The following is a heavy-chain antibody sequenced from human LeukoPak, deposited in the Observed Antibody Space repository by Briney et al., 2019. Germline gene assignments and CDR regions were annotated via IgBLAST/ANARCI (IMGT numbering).Heavy chain of an antibody. D-gene: IGHD3-10*01. CDR3: AREPYGSGTFDY. Sequence: SETLSLTCAVSGDSITSSNWWSWVRQPPGKGLEWIGEIYHSGDTTFTNFNPSLKSRVTISVDKSRNQFSLKLSSVTAADTAEYYCAREPYGSGTFDYWGQGTLVTVSA. V-gene: IGHV4-4*02. CDR1: GDSITSSNW. J-gene: IGHJ4*02. CDR2: IYHSGDTTFT.